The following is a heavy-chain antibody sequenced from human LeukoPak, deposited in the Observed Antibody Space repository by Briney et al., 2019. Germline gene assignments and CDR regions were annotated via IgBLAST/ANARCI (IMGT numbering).Heavy chain of an antibody. CDR1: GGSLSPYY. CDR3: ARHGYCSGGSCYWDY. Sequence: SETLSLTCLVSGGSLSPYYWSWIRQPPGSGLEWIAYIYYSGSTSYNPSLKSRVAISVDTSNNEVSLKLSSVTAADTAVYYCARHGYCSGGSCYWDYWGQGTLVTVSS. J-gene: IGHJ4*02. V-gene: IGHV4-59*08. D-gene: IGHD2-15*01. CDR2: IYYSGST.